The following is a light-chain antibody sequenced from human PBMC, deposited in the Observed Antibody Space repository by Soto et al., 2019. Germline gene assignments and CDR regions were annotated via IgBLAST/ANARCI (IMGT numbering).Light chain of an antibody. CDR2: DTS. J-gene: IGKJ1*01. Sequence: EIVLTQSPVTLSLSPGERATLSCRASQGVSNTLAWFQQKPGQAPRLLIYDTSTRATGIPDRFSGSGSGTDFTLTITRLEPEDFAVYYCQQYGGSPRTFGQGTKVDIK. CDR1: QGVSNT. V-gene: IGKV3-20*01. CDR3: QQYGGSPRT.